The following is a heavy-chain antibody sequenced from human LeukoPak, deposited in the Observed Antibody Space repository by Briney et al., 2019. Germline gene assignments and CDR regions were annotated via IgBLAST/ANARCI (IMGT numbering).Heavy chain of an antibody. V-gene: IGHV4-59*01. CDR3: ASSGGGPHWYFDY. J-gene: IGHJ4*02. CDR1: GGSISSYY. D-gene: IGHD3-16*01. CDR2: IYYSGST. Sequence: SETLSLTCTVSGGSISSYYWSWIRQPPGKGLEWIGYIYYSGSTNYNPSLKSRVTISVDTSKNQFSLKLSSVTAADTAVYYCASSGGGPHWYFDYWGQGTLVTVSS.